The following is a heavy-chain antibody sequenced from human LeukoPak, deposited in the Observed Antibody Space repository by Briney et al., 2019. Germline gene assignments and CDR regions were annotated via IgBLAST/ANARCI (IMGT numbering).Heavy chain of an antibody. CDR2: ISYDGSNK. CDR3: ARDLTVTDYYYYGMDV. CDR1: GFTFSSYA. J-gene: IGHJ6*02. Sequence: PGGSLRLSCAASGFTFSSYAIHWVRQAPGKGLEWVAVISYDGSNKYYADSVKGRFTISRDNSKNTLYLQMNSLRAEDTAAYYCARDLTVTDYYYYGMDVWGQGTTVTVSS. D-gene: IGHD4-11*01. V-gene: IGHV3-30-3*01.